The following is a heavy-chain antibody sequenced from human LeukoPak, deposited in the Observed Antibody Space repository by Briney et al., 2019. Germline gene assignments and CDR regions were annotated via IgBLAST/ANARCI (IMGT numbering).Heavy chain of an antibody. V-gene: IGHV3-48*03. J-gene: IGHJ4*02. CDR1: GFTFSSYE. CDR3: ARELKSSSWYFFDY. CDR2: ISSSGSAI. Sequence: GGSLRLSCAASGFTFSSYEMNWVRQAPGKGLEWISYISSSGSAIYYADSVKRRFTISRDNAKNSLCLQMNSLSAEDTAVYYCARELKSSSWYFFDYWGQGTLVTVSS. D-gene: IGHD6-13*01.